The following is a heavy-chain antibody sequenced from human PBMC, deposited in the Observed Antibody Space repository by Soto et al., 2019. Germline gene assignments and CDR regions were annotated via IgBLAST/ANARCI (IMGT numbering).Heavy chain of an antibody. J-gene: IGHJ4*02. V-gene: IGHV3-30-3*01. CDR1: GFTFSSYA. CDR2: ISYDGSNK. D-gene: IGHD1-1*01. CDR3: ARDLEDHSTPQSAFDY. Sequence: QVQLVESGGGVVQPGRSLRLSCAASGFTFSSYAMHWVRQAPGKGLEWVAVISYDGSNKYYADSVKGRFTISRDNSKNTLYLQLNSLRAEDTAVYYCARDLEDHSTPQSAFDYWGQGTLVTVSS.